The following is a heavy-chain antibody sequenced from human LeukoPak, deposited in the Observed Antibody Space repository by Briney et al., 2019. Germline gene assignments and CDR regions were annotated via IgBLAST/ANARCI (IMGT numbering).Heavy chain of an antibody. CDR3: ARDDSSGYYYDY. Sequence: SVKVSCKASGGTFSSYAISWVRQAPGQGLEWMGRIVPILGIANYAQKFQGRVTITADKSTSTAYMELSSLRSEDTAVYYCARDDSSGYYYDYWGQGTLVTVSS. CDR1: GGTFSSYA. D-gene: IGHD3-22*01. J-gene: IGHJ4*02. CDR2: IVPILGIA. V-gene: IGHV1-69*04.